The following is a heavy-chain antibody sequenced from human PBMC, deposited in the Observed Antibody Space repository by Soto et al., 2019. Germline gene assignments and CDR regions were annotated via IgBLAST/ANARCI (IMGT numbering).Heavy chain of an antibody. Sequence: GGSVKVSFKASGFPFTSSAVQLVRQARGQRLEWIGWIVVGSGNTNYAQKFQERVTITRDMSTSTAYVELSSLRSEDTAVYYCAAVRYDFWSGYTPYFDYWGQGTLVTVSS. CDR3: AAVRYDFWSGYTPYFDY. J-gene: IGHJ4*02. D-gene: IGHD3-3*01. V-gene: IGHV1-58*01. CDR2: IVVGSGNT. CDR1: GFPFTSSA.